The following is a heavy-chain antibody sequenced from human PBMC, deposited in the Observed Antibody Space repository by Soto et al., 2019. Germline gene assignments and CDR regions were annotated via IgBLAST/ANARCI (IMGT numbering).Heavy chain of an antibody. CDR3: ARAQRAAIYYYYGMDV. V-gene: IGHV1-69*13. J-gene: IGHJ6*02. D-gene: IGHD2-2*01. Sequence: SVKVSCKASGGTFSSYAISWVRQAPGQGLEWVGGIIPIFGTANYAQKFQGRVTITADESTSTAYMELSSLRSEDTAVYYCARAQRAAIYYYYGMDVWGQGTTVTVSS. CDR1: GGTFSSYA. CDR2: IIPIFGTA.